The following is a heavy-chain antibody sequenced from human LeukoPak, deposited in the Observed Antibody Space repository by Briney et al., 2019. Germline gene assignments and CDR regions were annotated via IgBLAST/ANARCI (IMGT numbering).Heavy chain of an antibody. CDR1: GGSFSGYY. Sequence: KTSETLSLTCCVYGGSFSGYYWSWIRQPPGKGLEWIGEINHSGSTNYNPSLKSRVTISVDTSKNQFSLKLSPVTAADTAVYYCARPRVRGVIIRGFDYWGQGTLVTVSS. J-gene: IGHJ4*01. CDR2: INHSGST. D-gene: IGHD3-10*01. V-gene: IGHV4-34*01. CDR3: ARPRVRGVIIRGFDY.